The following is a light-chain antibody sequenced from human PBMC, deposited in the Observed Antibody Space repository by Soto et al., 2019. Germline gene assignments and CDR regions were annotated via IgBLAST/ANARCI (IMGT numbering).Light chain of an antibody. CDR3: QQYNSYS. V-gene: IGKV1-5*01. Sequence: DIQMTQSPSTLSASVGDRVTITCRASQSISSWLAWYQQKPGKAPKLLIYDASSLESGVPSRFSGSGSGTEFTLTISSLQPDAFATYYCQQYNSYSFGQGTKVEIK. CDR1: QSISSW. J-gene: IGKJ1*01. CDR2: DAS.